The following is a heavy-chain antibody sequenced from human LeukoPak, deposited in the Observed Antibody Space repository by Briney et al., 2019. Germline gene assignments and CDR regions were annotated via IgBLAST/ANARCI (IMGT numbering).Heavy chain of an antibody. CDR3: ARAGYYDVFAY. CDR1: GYSFTNYW. D-gene: IGHD3-10*02. J-gene: IGHJ4*02. Sequence: GESLKISCKGSGYSFTNYWIAWVRQMPGKGQEWMGIIYPGDSDTRYSPSFQGQVTISADKSISTAYLQWSSLKTSDTAMYYCARAGYYDVFAYWGQGALVTVSS. CDR2: IYPGDSDT. V-gene: IGHV5-51*01.